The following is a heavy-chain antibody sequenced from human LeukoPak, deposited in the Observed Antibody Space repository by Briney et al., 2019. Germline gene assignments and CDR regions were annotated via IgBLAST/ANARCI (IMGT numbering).Heavy chain of an antibody. CDR3: AREGYSYGSSYYGMDV. CDR1: GYTFTSYA. J-gene: IGHJ6*04. D-gene: IGHD5-18*01. CDR2: INAGNGNT. Sequence: ASVKVSCKAPGYTFTSYAMRWVRQAPGQRLEWMGWINAGNGNTKYSEKFQGRVTITRDTSASTASMELSSLRSEDTAVYYCAREGYSYGSSYYGMDVWGKGTTVTVSS. V-gene: IGHV1-3*01.